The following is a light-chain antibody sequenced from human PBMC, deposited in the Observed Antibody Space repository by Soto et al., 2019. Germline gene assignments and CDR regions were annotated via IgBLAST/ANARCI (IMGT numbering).Light chain of an antibody. CDR3: SSYTSSSTL. CDR2: DVS. J-gene: IGLJ2*01. Sequence: QSALTQPASVSGSPGPSSTISCTGTSSDVGGYNYGSWYHQHPGKAPKLRIYDVSNRPSGVSNRFSGSKSGNTASLTISGLQSEDEADYYCSSYTSSSTLFGGGTKLTVL. V-gene: IGLV2-14*01. CDR1: SSDVGGYNY.